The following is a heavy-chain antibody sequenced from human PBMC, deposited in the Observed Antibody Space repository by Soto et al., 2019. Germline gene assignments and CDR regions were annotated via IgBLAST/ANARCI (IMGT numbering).Heavy chain of an antibody. Sequence: QITLKESGPPLVRPTQTLTLTCTVSGFSLDTWGVGVGWIGQSPGKAPEWLALIYWDDDKRYSPSLKNRLTITKDTSKNQVVLTVTNMDPVDTVTYYCARALGSWGSYYFDHWGQGTLVTVSS. CDR2: IYWDDDK. V-gene: IGHV2-5*02. CDR1: GFSLDTWGVG. J-gene: IGHJ4*02. CDR3: ARALGSWGSYYFDH. D-gene: IGHD3-16*01.